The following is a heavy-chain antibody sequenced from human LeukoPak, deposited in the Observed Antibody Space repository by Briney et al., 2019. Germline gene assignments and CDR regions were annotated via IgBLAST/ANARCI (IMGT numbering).Heavy chain of an antibody. D-gene: IGHD2-8*01. CDR2: IYYSGST. J-gene: IGHJ4*02. CDR1: GGSISSNSYY. V-gene: IGHV4-39*01. Sequence: SETLSLTCTVSGGSISSNSYYWGWIRQPPGKGLEWIGSIYYSGSTYYNPSLKSRVTISVDTSKNQFSLKLSSVTAADTAVYYCATPYGFDYWGQGTLVTVSS. CDR3: ATPYGFDY.